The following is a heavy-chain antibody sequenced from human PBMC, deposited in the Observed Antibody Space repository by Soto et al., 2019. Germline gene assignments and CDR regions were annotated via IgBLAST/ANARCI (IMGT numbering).Heavy chain of an antibody. CDR3: ASSYFYDSGGYYPFDY. J-gene: IGHJ4*02. V-gene: IGHV3-30-3*01. CDR2: ISDDGNTK. D-gene: IGHD3-22*01. CDR1: GFTFNTYA. Sequence: QVQLVESGGGVVQPGTSLRLSCAASGFTFNTYAMYWVRQAPGRGLEWVAVISDDGNTKYYADSVKGRFTISRDNSRNTLYLQIYSLRAEDAAVYYCASSYFYDSGGYYPFDYWGQGTRVTVSS.